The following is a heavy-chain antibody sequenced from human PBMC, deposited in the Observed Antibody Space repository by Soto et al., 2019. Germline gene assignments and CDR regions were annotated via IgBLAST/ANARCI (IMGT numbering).Heavy chain of an antibody. CDR2: INHSGST. J-gene: IGHJ6*02. D-gene: IGHD6-13*01. CDR3: ARFTRSSSWKVYYYGMDV. V-gene: IGHV4-34*01. Sequence: SETLSLTCAVYGGSFSGYYWSWIRQPPGKGLEWIGEINHSGSTNYNPSLKSRVTISVDTSKNQFSLKLSSVTAADTAVYYCARFTRSSSWKVYYYGMDVWGQGTTVTVS. CDR1: GGSFSGYY.